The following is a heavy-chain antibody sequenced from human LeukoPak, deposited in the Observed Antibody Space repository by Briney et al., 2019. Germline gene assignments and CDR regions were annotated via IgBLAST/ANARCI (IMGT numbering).Heavy chain of an antibody. CDR3: AKGPVAGTRWFDP. CDR2: VSGSGANT. Sequence: PGGSLRLSCAASGFTFSSYWMSWVRQAPGKGLEWVSTVSGSGANTYYADSVKGQFTVSRDNSKNTLYLQLNSLRVEDTAVYYCAKGPVAGTRWFDPWGQGTLVTVSS. CDR1: GFTFSSYW. D-gene: IGHD2-15*01. J-gene: IGHJ5*02. V-gene: IGHV3-23*01.